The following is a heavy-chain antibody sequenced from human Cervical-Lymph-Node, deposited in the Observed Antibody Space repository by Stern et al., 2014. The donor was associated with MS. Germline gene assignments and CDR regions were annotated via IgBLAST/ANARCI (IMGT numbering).Heavy chain of an antibody. V-gene: IGHV4-31*03. CDR1: GASVNSAGYY. J-gene: IGHJ2*01. CDR2: LSSTGTT. D-gene: IGHD2-15*01. Sequence: QVQLQESGPGLVRPSQTLSLTCSVSGASVNSAGYYWVWIRQHPGKGLEVIGYLSSTGTTYFNPSLRGRVTISGDTSKNQFSLKLSSVTAADAAVYYCASQDCSGGSCYSAGYFDLWGRGTLVTVSS. CDR3: ASQDCSGGSCYSAGYFDL.